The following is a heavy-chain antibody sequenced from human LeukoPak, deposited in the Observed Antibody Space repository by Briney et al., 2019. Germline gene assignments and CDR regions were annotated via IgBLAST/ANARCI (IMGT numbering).Heavy chain of an antibody. J-gene: IGHJ4*02. V-gene: IGHV3-9*01. D-gene: IGHD6-13*01. CDR3: AKGQQLVFSSIDY. CDR2: ISWNSGTI. CDR1: GFTFNEYA. Sequence: SLRLSCAASGFTFNEYAMHWVRQAPGKGLEWVSGISWNSGTIDYADSVKGRFTISRDSAKNSLFLQMNSLRTEDTALYYCAKGQQLVFSSIDYWGPGTLVTVSS.